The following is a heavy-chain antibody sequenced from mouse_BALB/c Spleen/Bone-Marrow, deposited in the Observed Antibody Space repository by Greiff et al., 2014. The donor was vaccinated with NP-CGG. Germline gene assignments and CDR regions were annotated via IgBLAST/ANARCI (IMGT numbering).Heavy chain of an antibody. Sequence: VQRQQSGPSLVKPSQTLSLTCSVSGVSFTRCYLNWIRKSPGNNLEYMGYITYSANTYYNPSLKSRLSITRDTSKNQYYLQLNSVTTEDTATYYCATEYYFDYWGQGTTLTVSS. J-gene: IGHJ2*01. CDR3: ATEYYFDY. CDR1: GVSFTRCY. CDR2: ITYSANT. V-gene: IGHV3-8*02.